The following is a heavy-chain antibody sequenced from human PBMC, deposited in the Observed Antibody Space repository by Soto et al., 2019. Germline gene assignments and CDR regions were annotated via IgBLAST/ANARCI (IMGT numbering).Heavy chain of an antibody. D-gene: IGHD5-12*01. V-gene: IGHV1-2*02. CDR2: INPNSGGT. J-gene: IGHJ5*02. CDR1: GYTFTGYY. Sequence: ASVKVSCKASGYTFTGYYMHWVRQAPGQGLEWMGWINPNSGGTNYAQKFQGRVTMTRDTSISTAYMELSRLRSDDTAVYYCARDGRRVEMATINWFDPWGQGTRVTVSS. CDR3: ARDGRRVEMATINWFDP.